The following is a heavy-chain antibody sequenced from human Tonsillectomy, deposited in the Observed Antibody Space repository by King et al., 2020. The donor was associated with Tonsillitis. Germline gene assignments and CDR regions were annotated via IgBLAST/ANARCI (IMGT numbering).Heavy chain of an antibody. CDR2: ISPNNGGT. CDR1: GYSFTGYY. CDR3: ARATGGYYYYGIDV. Sequence: VQSGAEARKPGASVKVSCKTSGYSFTGYYVHWVRRAPGQGLEWMGWISPNNGGTHCAQKFQGRVTMTRDTSISTAYMELSRLTSEDTAVYYCARATGGYYYYGIDVWGQGTTVTVSS. D-gene: IGHD2-15*01. V-gene: IGHV1-2*02. J-gene: IGHJ6*02.